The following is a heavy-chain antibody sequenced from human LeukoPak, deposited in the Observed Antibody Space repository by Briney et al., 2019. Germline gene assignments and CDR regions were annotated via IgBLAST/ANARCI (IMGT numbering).Heavy chain of an antibody. CDR3: ARATLDFGEPLDYYYYMDV. Sequence: SQTLSLTCAISGDSVSSDSVTWNWIRQSPSRGLEWLGRTYYRSKWYNDYALSVKSRITINPDISQNQFSLQLNSVTPEDTAVYYCARATLDFGEPLDYYYYMDVWGKGTTVTISS. CDR1: GDSVSSDSVT. V-gene: IGHV6-1*01. D-gene: IGHD3-10*01. CDR2: TYYRSKWYN. J-gene: IGHJ6*03.